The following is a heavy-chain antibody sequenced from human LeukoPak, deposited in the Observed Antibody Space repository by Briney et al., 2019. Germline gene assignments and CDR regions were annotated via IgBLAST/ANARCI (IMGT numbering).Heavy chain of an antibody. CDR3: AGYDSSGYSN. Sequence: GGSLRLSCAASGFTFSSYGMHWVRQAPGKGLEWMAVIWYDGSNKYYADSVKGRFTISRDNSKNTLYLQMNSLRAEDTAVYYCAGYDSSGYSNWGRGTLVTVSS. CDR1: GFTFSSYG. CDR2: IWYDGSNK. J-gene: IGHJ4*02. D-gene: IGHD3-22*01. V-gene: IGHV3-33*08.